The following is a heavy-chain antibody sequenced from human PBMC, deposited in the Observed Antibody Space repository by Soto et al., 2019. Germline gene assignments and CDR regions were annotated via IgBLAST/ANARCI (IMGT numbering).Heavy chain of an antibody. CDR3: ARLFYYDSSGYSAPAFDI. Sequence: PGGSLRLSCAASGFTFSSYAMSWVRQAPGKGLEWVSAISGSGGSTYYADSVKGRFTISRDNSKNTLYLQMNSLRAEDTAVYYCARLFYYDSSGYSAPAFDIWGQGTMVTVSS. J-gene: IGHJ3*02. CDR2: ISGSGGST. V-gene: IGHV3-23*01. CDR1: GFTFSSYA. D-gene: IGHD3-22*01.